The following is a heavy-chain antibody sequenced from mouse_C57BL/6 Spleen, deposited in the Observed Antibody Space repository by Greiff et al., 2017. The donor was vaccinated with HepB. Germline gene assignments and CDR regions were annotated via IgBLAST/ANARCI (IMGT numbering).Heavy chain of an antibody. J-gene: IGHJ2*01. Sequence: VQLQQSGAELVRPGASVKLSCTASGFNIKDDYMHWVKQRPEQGLEWIGWIDPENGDTEYASKFQGKATITADTSSNTAYLQLSSLTSEDTAVYYCTTGDYYGSSPVFDYWGQGTTLTVSS. CDR2: IDPENGDT. V-gene: IGHV14-4*01. D-gene: IGHD1-1*01. CDR3: TTGDYYGSSPVFDY. CDR1: GFNIKDDY.